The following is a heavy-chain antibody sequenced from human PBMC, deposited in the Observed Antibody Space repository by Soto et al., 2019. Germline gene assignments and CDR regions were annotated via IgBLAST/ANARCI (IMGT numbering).Heavy chain of an antibody. V-gene: IGHV4-31*02. J-gene: IGHJ4*01. CDR2: IYYSGST. Sequence: WTWIRQHPGKGLEWIGYIYYSGSTKHNPSLKSRITISVDTSKNQFSLKLNSVTAADTAVYYCARTKTSSTSFQVDYWGDGTQVTVSP. D-gene: IGHD2-2*01. CDR3: ARTKTSSTSFQVDY.